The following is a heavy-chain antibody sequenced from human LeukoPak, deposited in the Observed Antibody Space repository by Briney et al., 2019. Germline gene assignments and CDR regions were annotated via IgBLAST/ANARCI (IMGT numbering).Heavy chain of an antibody. V-gene: IGHV3-30-3*01. CDR3: ARLRTTGAFDI. CDR2: ISYDGSNK. D-gene: IGHD2/OR15-2a*01. J-gene: IGHJ3*02. CDR1: GFTFSSYA. Sequence: GRSLRLSCAASGFTFSSYAMHWVRQAPGKGLEWVAVISYDGSNKYYADSVKGRFTISRDNSKSTLYLQMNSLRAEDTAVYYCARLRTTGAFDIWGQGTMVTVSS.